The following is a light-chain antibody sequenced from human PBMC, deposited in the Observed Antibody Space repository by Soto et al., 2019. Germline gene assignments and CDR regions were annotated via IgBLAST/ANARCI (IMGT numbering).Light chain of an antibody. J-gene: IGLJ1*01. Sequence: QSALIQPPSVSGSPGQSVTISCTGTSSDVGSCDYVSWYQQYPGTVPKPMIYNVNTQPSGVPDRLSGSKSGNSASMTISGLQAEGEADYKCCSYTSSATRYVFGTGTKVTVL. CDR3: CSYTSSATRYV. V-gene: IGLV2-11*01. CDR1: SSDVGSCDY. CDR2: NVN.